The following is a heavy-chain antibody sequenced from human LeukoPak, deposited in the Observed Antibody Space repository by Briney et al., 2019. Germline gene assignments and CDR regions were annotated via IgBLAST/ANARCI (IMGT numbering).Heavy chain of an antibody. Sequence: GGSLRLSCAASGFIFSNHGMHWVRLAPGKGLEWLAVVSYDGNNKYYADSAKGRFTISKDNSENTVSLHMNSLRAEDTAVYFCARSPPYSGSYPYFEDWGQGTLVTVSS. V-gene: IGHV3-30*03. CDR2: VSYDGNNK. D-gene: IGHD1-26*01. CDR3: ARSPPYSGSYPYFED. CDR1: GFIFSNHG. J-gene: IGHJ4*02.